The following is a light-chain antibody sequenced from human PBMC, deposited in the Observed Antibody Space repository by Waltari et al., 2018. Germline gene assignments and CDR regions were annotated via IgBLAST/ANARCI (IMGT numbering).Light chain of an antibody. CDR1: SIDVGSFNY. J-gene: IGLJ2*01. Sequence: QSALTQPASVSGSPGQSITISCTGTSIDVGSFNYVSWYQHHPGKAPTLMFFEVSSPPSGVSNLCFGSKSGNTASLTIAGRMAEDEADYYCSSYRSSSTPAVVFGGGTRLTVL. CDR3: SSYRSSSTPAVV. CDR2: EVS. V-gene: IGLV2-14*01.